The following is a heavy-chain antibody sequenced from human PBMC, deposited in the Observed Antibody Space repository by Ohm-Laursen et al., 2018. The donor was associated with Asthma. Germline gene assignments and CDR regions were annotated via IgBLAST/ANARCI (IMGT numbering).Heavy chain of an antibody. Sequence: TLSLTCTVSGDSVSSGGYYWSWIRQHPGKGLEWIGYIYYSGSTYYNPPLKSRVTISVDTSKNQFSLKLSSVTAADTAVYYCARVWTDIVATPSGMDVWGQGTTVTVSS. J-gene: IGHJ6*02. CDR2: IYYSGST. D-gene: IGHD5-12*01. CDR1: GDSVSSGGYY. V-gene: IGHV4-31*03. CDR3: ARVWTDIVATPSGMDV.